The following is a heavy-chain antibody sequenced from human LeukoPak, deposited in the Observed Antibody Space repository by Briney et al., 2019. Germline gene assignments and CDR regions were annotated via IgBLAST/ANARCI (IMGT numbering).Heavy chain of an antibody. CDR1: GYTFTSYG. CDR2: ISAYNGNT. CDR3: AREGPLYSSSWLQFDY. Sequence: ASVKVSCKASGYTFTSYGISWVRQAPGQGLEWMGWISAYNGNTNYAQKLQGRVTMTTDTSTSTAYMELRSLRSDDTAVYYCAREGPLYSSSWLQFDYWGQGTLVTVSS. V-gene: IGHV1-18*01. D-gene: IGHD6-13*01. J-gene: IGHJ4*02.